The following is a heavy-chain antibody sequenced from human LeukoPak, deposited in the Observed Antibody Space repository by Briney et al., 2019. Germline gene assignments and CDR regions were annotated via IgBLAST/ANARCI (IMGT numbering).Heavy chain of an antibody. Sequence: SGGSLRLSCAASGFTFSSYWMSWVRQAPGKGLEWVADLKEDGSEKNYLASVKGRFTISRDNAQNLLYLQMNSLRAEDTAVYYCARDRIFYYDSGGYLDYWGQGTLVTASS. CDR3: ARDRIFYYDSGGYLDY. CDR1: GFTFSSYW. J-gene: IGHJ4*02. CDR2: LKEDGSEK. D-gene: IGHD3-22*01. V-gene: IGHV3-7*01.